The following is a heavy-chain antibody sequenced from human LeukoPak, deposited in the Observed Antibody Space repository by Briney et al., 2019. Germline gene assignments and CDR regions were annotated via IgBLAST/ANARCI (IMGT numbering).Heavy chain of an antibody. D-gene: IGHD6-13*01. J-gene: IGHJ6*03. CDR3: ARADYSSSWSHYYYYMDV. CDR1: GGSISSYY. Sequence: PSETLSLTCTVSGGSISSYYWSWIRQPPGKGLEWIGYIYYSGSTNYNPSLKSRVTISVDTSKNHFSLKLSSVTAADTALYFCARADYSSSWSHYYYYMDVWGTGTTVTVSS. CDR2: IYYSGST. V-gene: IGHV4-59*08.